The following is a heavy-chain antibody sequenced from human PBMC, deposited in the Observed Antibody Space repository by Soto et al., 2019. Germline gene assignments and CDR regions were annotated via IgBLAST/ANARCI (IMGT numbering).Heavy chain of an antibody. CDR3: AKDLIYGYNSGRPFAS. CDR1: GFTFSSFA. CDR2: IGSRGDST. J-gene: IGHJ4*02. D-gene: IGHD6-19*01. Sequence: EVHLLESGGGLVQPGGSLRLSCAASGFTFSSFAMSWVRQAPGKGLEWVSAIGSRGDSTYYADSVKGRFTISRDNSKNTLYLQMNSLRAEDTAVYYCAKDLIYGYNSGRPFASWGQGPLVTVSS. V-gene: IGHV3-23*01.